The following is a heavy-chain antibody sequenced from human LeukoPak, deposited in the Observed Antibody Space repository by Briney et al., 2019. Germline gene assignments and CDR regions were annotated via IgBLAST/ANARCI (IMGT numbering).Heavy chain of an antibody. CDR1: GGSISSSNW. CDR3: ARGRGDYDSSGYYFDY. CDR2: IYHSGST. D-gene: IGHD3-22*01. V-gene: IGHV4-4*02. J-gene: IGHJ4*02. Sequence: PSETLSLTCAVSGGSISSSNWWSWVRQPPGKGLEWIGEIYHSGSTNYNPSLKSRVTISVDKSSNQFSLKLSSVTAADTAVYYCARGRGDYDSSGYYFDYWGQGTLVTVSS.